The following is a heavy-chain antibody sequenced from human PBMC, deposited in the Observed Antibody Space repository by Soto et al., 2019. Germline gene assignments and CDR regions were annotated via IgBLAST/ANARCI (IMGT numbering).Heavy chain of an antibody. D-gene: IGHD3-22*01. CDR2: IYWNDDK. CDR3: AHRPGSYYDSSGYKFRYFDY. J-gene: IGHJ4*02. CDR1: GFSLSTSGVG. Sequence: SGPTLVNPTQTLTLTCTFSGFSLSTSGVGVGWIRQPPGKALEWLALIYWNDDKRYSPSLKSRLTITKDTSKNQVVLTMTNMDPVDTATYYCAHRPGSYYDSSGYKFRYFDYWGQGTQVTVSS. V-gene: IGHV2-5*01.